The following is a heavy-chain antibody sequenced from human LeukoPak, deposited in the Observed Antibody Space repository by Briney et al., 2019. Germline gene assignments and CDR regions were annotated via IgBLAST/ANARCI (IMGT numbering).Heavy chain of an antibody. J-gene: IGHJ5*02. V-gene: IGHV3-21*01. CDR2: ISSSSSYI. D-gene: IGHD3-10*01. CDR1: GFTFSSYS. Sequence: GGSLRLSCAASGFTFSSYSMNWVRQAPGKGLEWVSSISSSSSYIYYADSVKGRFTISRDNAKNSLYLQMNSLRAEDTAVYYCARDFNPYYYGSGRRGWFDPWGQGTLVTVSS. CDR3: ARDFNPYYYGSGRRGWFDP.